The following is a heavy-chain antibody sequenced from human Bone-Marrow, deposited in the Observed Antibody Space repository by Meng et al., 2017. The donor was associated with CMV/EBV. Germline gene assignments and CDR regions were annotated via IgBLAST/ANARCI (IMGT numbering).Heavy chain of an antibody. CDR3: ATVTGSD. CDR1: GFTFSSYA. Sequence: GGSLRLSCAASGFTFSSYAMSWVRQAPGKGLEWVSSISGSGRYKFYADSLKGRFTISRDNAKNSLFLQMSSLRAEDTALYYCATVTGSDWGQGTLVTVSS. J-gene: IGHJ1*01. CDR2: ISGSGRYK. V-gene: IGHV3-21*01. D-gene: IGHD3-16*01.